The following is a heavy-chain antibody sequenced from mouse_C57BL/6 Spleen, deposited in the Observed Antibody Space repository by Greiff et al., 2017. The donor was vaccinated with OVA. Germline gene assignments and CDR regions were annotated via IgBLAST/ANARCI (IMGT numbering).Heavy chain of an antibody. CDR2: INPGSGGT. J-gene: IGHJ4*01. CDR1: GYAFTNYL. V-gene: IGHV1-54*01. D-gene: IGHD2-4*01. CDR3: TRTSTYDDYDGGAMDY. Sequence: VQLQESGAELVRPGTSVKVSCKASGYAFTNYLIEWVKQRPGQGLEWIGVINPGSGGTNYNEKFKGKATLTADKSSSTAYMQLSRLIYEDSADYFCTRTSTYDDYDGGAMDYWGQGTSVTVSS.